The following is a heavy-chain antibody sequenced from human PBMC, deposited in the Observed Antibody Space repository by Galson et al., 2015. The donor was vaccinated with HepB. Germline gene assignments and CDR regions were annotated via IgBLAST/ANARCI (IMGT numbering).Heavy chain of an antibody. CDR1: GGTFSSYA. CDR3: ASQGSQDAFDI. Sequence: SVKVSCKASGGTFSSYAISWVRQAPGQGLEWMGGIIPIFGTANYAQKFQGRVTITADKSTSTAYMELSSLRSEDTAVYYCASQGSQDAFDIWGQGTMVTVSS. J-gene: IGHJ3*02. CDR2: IIPIFGTA. V-gene: IGHV1-69*06. D-gene: IGHD3-10*01.